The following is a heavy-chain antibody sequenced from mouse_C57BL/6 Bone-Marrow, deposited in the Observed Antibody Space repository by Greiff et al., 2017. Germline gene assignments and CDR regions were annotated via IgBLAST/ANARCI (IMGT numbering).Heavy chain of an antibody. J-gene: IGHJ1*03. Sequence: QVQLQQPGAELVKPGASVKMSCKASGYTFTSYWITWVKQRPGQGLEWIGDIYPGSGSTNDNEKLKSKSTLTLDTSSSTANMPLSSLTSEDSAVYYCARPYYSNYWYFDVWGTGTTVTVSS. D-gene: IGHD2-5*01. CDR2: IYPGSGST. V-gene: IGHV1-55*01. CDR3: ARPYYSNYWYFDV. CDR1: GYTFTSYW.